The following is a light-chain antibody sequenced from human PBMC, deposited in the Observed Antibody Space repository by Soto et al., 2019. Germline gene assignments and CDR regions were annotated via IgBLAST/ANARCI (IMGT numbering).Light chain of an antibody. CDR3: GSSAARNNYVV. J-gene: IGLJ2*01. V-gene: IGLV2-8*01. CDR1: SSDVGGYNY. CDR2: DVS. Sequence: QSALTQPPSASGSPGQSVTISCTGTSSDVGGYNYVSWYQQHPGKAPKLKIYDVSQRPSGVPDRFSGSKSGNTASLTISGLKVGDGVDYYCGSSAARNNYVVFGGGTKVPVL.